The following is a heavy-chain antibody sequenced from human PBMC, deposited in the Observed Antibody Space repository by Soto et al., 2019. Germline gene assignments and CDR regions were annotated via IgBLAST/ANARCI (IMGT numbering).Heavy chain of an antibody. D-gene: IGHD2-15*01. CDR1: GGSISSGGYY. Sequence: SETLSLTCTASGGSISSGGYYWSWIRQHPGRGLEWIGYIYYSGSIYYNPSLKSRVTISVDTSKNQFSLDLSSVTAADTAVYYCARVGYCSGGSCYGYYYYYGMDVWGQGTTVTVSS. CDR2: IYYSGSI. J-gene: IGHJ6*02. V-gene: IGHV4-31*03. CDR3: ARVGYCSGGSCYGYYYYYGMDV.